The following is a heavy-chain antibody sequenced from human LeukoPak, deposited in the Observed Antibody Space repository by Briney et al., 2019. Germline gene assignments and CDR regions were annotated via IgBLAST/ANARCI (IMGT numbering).Heavy chain of an antibody. CDR2: MNPNSGNT. D-gene: IGHD3-9*01. J-gene: IGHJ4*02. CDR1: GYTFTSYD. CDR3: ARSPDILTGENFDY. V-gene: IGHV1-8*01. Sequence: ASVKVSCKASGYTFTSYDINWVRQATGQGLEWMGWMNPNSGNTGYAQKFQGRVTMIRNTSISTAYMELSSLRSEDTAVYYCARSPDILTGENFDYWGQGTLVTVSS.